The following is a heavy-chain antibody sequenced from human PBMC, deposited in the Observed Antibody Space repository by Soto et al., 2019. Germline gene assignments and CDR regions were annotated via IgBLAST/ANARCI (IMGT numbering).Heavy chain of an antibody. CDR3: ARVKVVPSAAYYYYGMDV. V-gene: IGHV1-69*13. D-gene: IGHD2-2*01. CDR2: IIPIFGTA. CDR1: GGTFSSYA. J-gene: IGHJ6*02. Sequence: SVKVSCKASGGTFSSYAISWVRQAPGQGLEWMGGIIPIFGTANYAQKFQGRVTITADESTSTAYMELSSLRSEDTAVYYCARVKVVPSAAYYYYGMDVWGQGTTVTVSS.